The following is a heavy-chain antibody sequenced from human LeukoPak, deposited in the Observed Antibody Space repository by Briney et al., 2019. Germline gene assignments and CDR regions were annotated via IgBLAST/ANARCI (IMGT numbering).Heavy chain of an antibody. CDR3: ARDRRSCSGSTCYSGIDF. Sequence: GGSLILSCAVSGFTVTSNYMTWVRQAPGKGLEWVSVIYSGGSTYYADSVKGRFTISRDNSKNTVYLQMKTLRAEDTAVYYCARDRRSCSGSTCYSGIDFWGQGTLVSVSS. V-gene: IGHV3-53*01. CDR2: IYSGGST. CDR1: GFTVTSNY. J-gene: IGHJ4*02. D-gene: IGHD2-15*01.